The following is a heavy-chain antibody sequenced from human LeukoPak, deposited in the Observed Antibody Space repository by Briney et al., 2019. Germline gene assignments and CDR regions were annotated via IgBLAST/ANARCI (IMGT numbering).Heavy chain of an antibody. V-gene: IGHV3-11*06. CDR2: ISSSSSYT. J-gene: IGHJ4*02. CDR1: GFTFSVYY. CDR3: ARGGEDMDY. D-gene: IGHD2-15*01. Sequence: GGSLRLSCAASGFTFSVYYMSWIRQAPGKGLEWVSYISSSSSYTNYADSVKGRFTISRDNAKNSLYLQMNSLRAEDTAVYYCARGGEDMDYWGQGTLVTVSS.